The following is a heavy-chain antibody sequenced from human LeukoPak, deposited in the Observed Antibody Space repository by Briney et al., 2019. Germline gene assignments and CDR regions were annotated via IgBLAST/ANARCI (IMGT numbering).Heavy chain of an antibody. CDR3: AKELRSVLAYCGGDCYYDY. D-gene: IGHD2-21*02. Sequence: PGGSLRLSCAASGFTFSSYEMSWVRQAPGKGLEWVSAISGSGGSTYYADSVKGRFTISRDNSKNTLYLQMNSLRAEDTALYYCAKELRSVLAYCGGDCYYDYWGQGTLATVSS. J-gene: IGHJ4*02. CDR2: ISGSGGST. CDR1: GFTFSSYE. V-gene: IGHV3-23*01.